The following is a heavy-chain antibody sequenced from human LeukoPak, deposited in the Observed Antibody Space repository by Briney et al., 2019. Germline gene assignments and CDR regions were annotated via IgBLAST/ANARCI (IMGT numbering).Heavy chain of an antibody. CDR1: GGSISSYY. J-gene: IGHJ6*02. Sequence: SETLSLTCTVSGGSISSYYWSWIRQPPGKGLEWIGYIYYSGSTNYNPSLKSRVTISVDTSKNQFSLKLSSVTAADTAVYYCARHFDYGNYYYGMDVWGQGTTVTVSS. V-gene: IGHV4-59*08. CDR3: ARHFDYGNYYYGMDV. D-gene: IGHD4-17*01. CDR2: IYYSGST.